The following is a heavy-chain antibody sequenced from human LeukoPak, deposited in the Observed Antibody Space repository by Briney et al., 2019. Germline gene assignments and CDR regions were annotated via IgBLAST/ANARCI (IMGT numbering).Heavy chain of an antibody. J-gene: IGHJ4*02. D-gene: IGHD2-2*01. V-gene: IGHV4-59*01. CDR2: IYYSGST. CDR3: ARGVVPAARRSLGRFYFDY. Sequence: SETLSLTCTVSGGSISSYYWSWIRQPPGKGLEWIGDIYYSGSTNYNPSLKSRVIISVDTSKNQFSLKLSSVTAADTAVYYCARGVVPAARRSLGRFYFDYWGQGTLVTVSS. CDR1: GGSISSYY.